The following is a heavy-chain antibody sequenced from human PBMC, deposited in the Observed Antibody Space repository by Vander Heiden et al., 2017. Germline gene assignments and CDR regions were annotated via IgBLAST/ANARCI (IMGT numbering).Heavy chain of an antibody. CDR2: ISSSSSYI. D-gene: IGHD3-3*01. Sequence: EVQLVESGGGLVKPGGSLRPSCAASGLTFSSYSMNWVRQAPGKGLEWVSSISSSSSYIYYADSVKGRFTISRDNAKNSLYLQMNSLRAEDTAVYYCAREGNYDFWSGWGKGTLVTVSS. CDR1: GLTFSSYS. V-gene: IGHV3-21*01. CDR3: AREGNYDFWSG. J-gene: IGHJ4*02.